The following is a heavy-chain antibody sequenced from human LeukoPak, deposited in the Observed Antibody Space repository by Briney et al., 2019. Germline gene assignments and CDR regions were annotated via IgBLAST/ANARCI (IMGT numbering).Heavy chain of an antibody. CDR1: GFTFSSYS. CDR2: ISSSSSYI. CDR3: ARDPSYDILTGYYSNSFDY. V-gene: IGHV3-21*01. D-gene: IGHD3-9*01. Sequence: GGSLRLSCAASGFTFSSYSMNWVRQAPGKGLEWVSPISSSSSYIYYADSVKGRFTISRDNAKNSLYLQMNSLRAEDTAVYYCARDPSYDILTGYYSNSFDYWGQGTLVTVSS. J-gene: IGHJ4*02.